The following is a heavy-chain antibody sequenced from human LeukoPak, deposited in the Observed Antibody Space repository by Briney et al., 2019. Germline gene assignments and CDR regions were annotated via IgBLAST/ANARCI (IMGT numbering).Heavy chain of an antibody. CDR2: IYSSGRT. J-gene: IGHJ4*02. V-gene: IGHV4-4*07. D-gene: IGHD2-15*01. CDR1: GGSMSGSF. Sequence: SETLSLTCTVSGGSMSGSFWSWIRRPAGKGLEWIGRIYSSGRTNYNPSLKSRVTMSLDTSKSQFSLKLTSVTAADRAVYYCARAPGGCGGTCPFDYWGQGTLVTVAS. CDR3: ARAPGGCGGTCPFDY.